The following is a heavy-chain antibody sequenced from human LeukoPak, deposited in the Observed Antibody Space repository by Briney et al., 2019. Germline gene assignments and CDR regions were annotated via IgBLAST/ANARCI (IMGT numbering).Heavy chain of an antibody. CDR1: GFTFSSYA. V-gene: IGHV3-64*01. CDR2: ISSNGGST. D-gene: IGHD3-16*01. CDR3: ARGIWATLAGELDY. J-gene: IGHJ4*02. Sequence: PGGSLRLSCAASGFTFSSYAMHWVRQAPGKGLEYVSAISSNGGSTYYANSVKGRFTISRDNSKNTLYLQMGSLRAEDMAVYYCARGIWATLAGELDYWGQGTLVTVSS.